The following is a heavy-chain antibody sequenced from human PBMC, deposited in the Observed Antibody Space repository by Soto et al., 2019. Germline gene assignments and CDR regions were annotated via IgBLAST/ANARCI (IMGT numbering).Heavy chain of an antibody. J-gene: IGHJ4*02. Sequence: QVQLVESGGGVVQPGRSLRLSCAASGFSFSDYGMHWVRQAPGKGLEWVGVMWYDGSSKYNVESVKGRFTISRDNSKNTLYLGMNSLRAEYTAVYYCASGRPVTKGLFYWGQGTLVTVSS. V-gene: IGHV3-33*01. CDR2: MWYDGSSK. CDR3: ASGRPVTKGLFY. D-gene: IGHD4-17*01. CDR1: GFSFSDYG.